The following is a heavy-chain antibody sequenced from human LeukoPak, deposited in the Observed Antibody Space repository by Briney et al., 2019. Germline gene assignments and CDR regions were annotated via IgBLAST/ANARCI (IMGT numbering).Heavy chain of an antibody. CDR3: AKSPHITTMVVVINGADY. CDR2: ISGSGGST. V-gene: IGHV3-23*01. D-gene: IGHD3-22*01. J-gene: IGHJ4*02. CDR1: GFTFSNYG. Sequence: GGSLRLSCAVSGFTFSNYGMSWVRQAPGKGLEWVSTISGSGGSTYYADSVKGRFTISRDNSKNTLYLQMNSLRAEDTAVYYCAKSPHITTMVVVINGADYWGQGTLVTVSS.